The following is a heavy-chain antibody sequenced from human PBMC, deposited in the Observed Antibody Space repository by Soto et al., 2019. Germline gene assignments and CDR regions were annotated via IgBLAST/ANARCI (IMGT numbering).Heavy chain of an antibody. CDR2: ITGSGTTA. Sequence: PGVSLRLSCAAPEFSFSHNAMIWFRQGPGKGLEWVSAITGSGTTAFYADSVKGRFTISRDNSKNTLYLYMSSLRADDTAIYYCAKEFTADISGWFHVWGQGTLVTVSS. CDR3: AKEFTADISGWFHV. V-gene: IGHV3-23*01. CDR1: EFSFSHNA. J-gene: IGHJ5*02. D-gene: IGHD6-19*01.